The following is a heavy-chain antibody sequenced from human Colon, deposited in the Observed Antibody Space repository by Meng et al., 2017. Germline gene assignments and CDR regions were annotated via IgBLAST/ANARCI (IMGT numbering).Heavy chain of an antibody. Sequence: ISLKGAGYGFASNWIGWVRKMPGQGLEWVGIIYPGDSDTRYSPSFQGQVTISADKSISTAYLQWSSLKASDTAMYYCARLVVTAIIDYWGQGTLVTVSS. J-gene: IGHJ4*02. CDR2: IYPGDSDT. CDR1: GYGFASNW. V-gene: IGHV5-51*01. CDR3: ARLVVTAIIDY. D-gene: IGHD2-21*02.